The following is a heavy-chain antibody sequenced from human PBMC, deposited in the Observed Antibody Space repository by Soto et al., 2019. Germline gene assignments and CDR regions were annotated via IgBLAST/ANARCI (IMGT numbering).Heavy chain of an antibody. V-gene: IGHV1-69*01. CDR3: ARDTRQISRIRGVIPHYIYHRDV. J-gene: IGHJ6*03. CDR1: GDIFNNYA. Sequence: QVHLVQSGAEMRTPGSSVKVSCKVSGDIFNNYAISWVRQAPGAGLEWMGGIIPKLDSPQYAQNFQGRVFITADEPAATAYMELRSLRSDDTAVYYCARDTRQISRIRGVIPHYIYHRDVWGQGTTVAVS. CDR2: IIPKLDSP. D-gene: IGHD3-10*01.